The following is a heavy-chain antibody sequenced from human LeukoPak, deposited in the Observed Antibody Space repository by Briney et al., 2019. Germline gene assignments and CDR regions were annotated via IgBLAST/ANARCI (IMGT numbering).Heavy chain of an antibody. D-gene: IGHD3-22*01. CDR2: INHSGST. V-gene: IGHV4-34*01. CDR1: GGSFSGYY. J-gene: IGHJ4*02. Sequence: PSETLSLTCAVYGGSFSGYYWSWIRQPPGKGLEWIGEINHSGSTNYNPSLKSRVTISVDTSKNQFSLKLSSVTAADTAVYYCASRGQAYYYDSSGYYYTWGQGTLVTVSS. CDR3: ASRGQAYYYDSSGYYYT.